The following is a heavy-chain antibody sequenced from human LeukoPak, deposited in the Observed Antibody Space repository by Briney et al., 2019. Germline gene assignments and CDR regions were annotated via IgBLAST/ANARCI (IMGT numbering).Heavy chain of an antibody. CDR3: ARVPHYDFWSDYSLLGIDY. CDR2: INHSGST. V-gene: IGHV4-34*01. Sequence: SETLSLTCAVYGGSFSGYYWSWIRQPPGKGLEWIGEINHSGSTNYNPSLKSRVTISVDTSKNQFSLKLSSVTAADTAVYYCARVPHYDFWSDYSLLGIDYWGQGTLVTVSS. CDR1: GGSFSGYY. J-gene: IGHJ4*02. D-gene: IGHD3-3*01.